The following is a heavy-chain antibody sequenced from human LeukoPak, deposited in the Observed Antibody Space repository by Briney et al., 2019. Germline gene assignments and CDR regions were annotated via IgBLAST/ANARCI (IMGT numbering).Heavy chain of an antibody. D-gene: IGHD2-2*01. J-gene: IGHJ4*02. CDR3: AKAPVFTAAIEGVDN. CDR2: VSGSGGST. Sequence: GGSLRLSCAASGFTFSSYAMSWVRQAPGKGLERVSSVSGSGGSTYYADSVKGRFTISRDASRNMLYLQMNSLTAEDTAVYYCAKAPVFTAAIEGVDNWGQGTLVTVSS. V-gene: IGHV3-23*01. CDR1: GFTFSSYA.